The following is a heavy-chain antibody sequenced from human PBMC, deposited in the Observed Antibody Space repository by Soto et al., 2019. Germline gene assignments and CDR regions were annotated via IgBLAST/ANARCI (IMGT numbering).Heavy chain of an antibody. CDR2: ISGSGGST. V-gene: IGHV3-23*01. J-gene: IGHJ4*02. Sequence: PGGSLRLSCAASRFTFSSYAMSWVRQAPGKGLEWVSAISGSGGSTYYAGSVKGRFTISRDNSKNTLYLQMNSLRAEDTAVYYCAKTYSGSHFGYWGQGTLVTVSS. D-gene: IGHD1-26*01. CDR1: RFTFSSYA. CDR3: AKTYSGSHFGY.